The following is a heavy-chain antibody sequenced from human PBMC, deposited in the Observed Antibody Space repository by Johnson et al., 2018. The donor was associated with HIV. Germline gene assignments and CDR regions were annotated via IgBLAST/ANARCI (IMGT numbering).Heavy chain of an antibody. V-gene: IGHV3-66*02. D-gene: IGHD4-17*01. CDR1: GFTFSDYY. CDR3: ARDCHGDFTCTLDAFDI. J-gene: IGHJ3*02. CDR2: IYSGGST. Sequence: VQLVESGGGLVKPGGYLRLSCAASGFTFSDYYMSWIRQAPGKGLEWVSVIYSGGSTYYADSVKRRFTISRDNSKNTLYLQMNSLRAEDTAVYYCARDCHGDFTCTLDAFDIWGQGTMVTVSS.